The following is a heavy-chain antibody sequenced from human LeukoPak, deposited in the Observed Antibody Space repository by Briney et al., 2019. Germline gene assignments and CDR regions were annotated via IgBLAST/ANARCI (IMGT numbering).Heavy chain of an antibody. CDR1: GGSISSGGYY. J-gene: IGHJ6*03. CDR3: AREARYSSSWVGYMDV. V-gene: IGHV4-31*01. Sequence: TLSLTCTVSGGSISSGGYYWSWIRPHGGEGLEWIGYIYYSGSTYYNPSLKSIFTISEDTLKNQFSLKLSAVTAADTAVYYCAREARYSSSWVGYMDVWGKGTTVTVSS. CDR2: IYYSGST. D-gene: IGHD6-13*01.